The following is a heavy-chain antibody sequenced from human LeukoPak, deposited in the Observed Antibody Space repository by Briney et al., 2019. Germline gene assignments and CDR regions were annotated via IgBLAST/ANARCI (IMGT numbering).Heavy chain of an antibody. V-gene: IGHV3-11*04. CDR2: ITSGGSPM. D-gene: IGHD3-22*01. Sequence: GGSLRLSCAASGFTFSDHSMSWIRQSPGKGLKWVAYITSGGSPMYYVDSVKGRSTISRDNAKNSLFLEVHSLRAEDTGVYYCVRDSHYYDTSDPKYRLDYWGQGTLVTVSS. CDR3: VRDSHYYDTSDPKYRLDY. J-gene: IGHJ4*02. CDR1: GFTFSDHS.